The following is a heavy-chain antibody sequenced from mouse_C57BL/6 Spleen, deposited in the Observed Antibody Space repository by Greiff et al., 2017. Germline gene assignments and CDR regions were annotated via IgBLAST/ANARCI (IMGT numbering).Heavy chain of an antibody. CDR3: ARETGNWYFDV. D-gene: IGHD4-1*01. V-gene: IGHV1-54*01. Sequence: VQLQQSGAELVRPGTSVKVSCKASGYAFTNYLIEWVQQRPGQGLEWIGVINPGSGGTNYNEKFKGKATLTADKSSSTAYMQLSSLTSEDSAVYFCARETGNWYFDVWGTGTTVTVSS. J-gene: IGHJ1*03. CDR2: INPGSGGT. CDR1: GYAFTNYL.